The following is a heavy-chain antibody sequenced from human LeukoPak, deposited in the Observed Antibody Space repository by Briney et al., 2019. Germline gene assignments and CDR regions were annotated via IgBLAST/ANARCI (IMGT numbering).Heavy chain of an antibody. V-gene: IGHV3-7*01. Sequence: GGSLRLSCAASGFTFSSYWMSWVRQAPGKGLEWVANIKQDGSEKYYLDSVKGRFTISRDNAKNSLYLQMNSLRAEDTAVYYCARASISRGWYQVPAGTGYYYYYMDGWGKGTTVTVSS. D-gene: IGHD6-19*01. CDR1: GFTFSSYW. CDR2: IKQDGSEK. CDR3: ARASISRGWYQVPAGTGYYYYYMDG. J-gene: IGHJ6*03.